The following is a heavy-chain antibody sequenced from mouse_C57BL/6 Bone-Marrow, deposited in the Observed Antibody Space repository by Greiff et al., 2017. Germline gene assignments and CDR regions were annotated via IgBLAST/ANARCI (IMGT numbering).Heavy chain of an antibody. Sequence: QVQLQQSGAELARPGASVKMSCKASGYTFTSYTMHWVKQRPGQGLEWIGYINPSSGYTKYNQKFKDKATLTADKSSSTAYMQLSSLTSEDSAVYDCAEKGGNGYDHWYFDVWGTGTTVTVSS. J-gene: IGHJ1*03. D-gene: IGHD2-2*01. CDR3: AEKGGNGYDHWYFDV. V-gene: IGHV1-4*01. CDR1: GYTFTSYT. CDR2: INPSSGYT.